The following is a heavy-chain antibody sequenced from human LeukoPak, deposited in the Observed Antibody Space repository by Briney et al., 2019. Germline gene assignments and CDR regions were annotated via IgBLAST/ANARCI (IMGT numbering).Heavy chain of an antibody. D-gene: IGHD3-10*01. CDR1: GFNFNTYT. J-gene: IGHJ6*02. CDR2: ISGRSGYI. Sequence: PGGSLRLSCAASGFNFNTYTMNWVRQAQGKGLEWVSSISGRSGYIYYAGSLTGRFTISRDNSRKSLYLQMNSLRAEDTAVYYCARIKTGFTVRGVIYHYGMDVWGRGTTVIVSS. CDR3: ARIKTGFTVRGVIYHYGMDV. V-gene: IGHV3-21*01.